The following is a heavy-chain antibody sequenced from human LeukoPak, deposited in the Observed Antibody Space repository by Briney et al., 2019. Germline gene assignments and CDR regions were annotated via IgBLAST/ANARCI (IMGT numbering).Heavy chain of an antibody. CDR1: GLTLSNYW. CDR2: IKQDGSEK. J-gene: IGHJ4*02. Sequence: GGSLRLSCTASGLTLSNYWMIWVRQAPGKGLQWVAKIKQDGSEKYYVDSVKGRFTISRDNTENSLYLQMNSLRVEDTAVYYCAARSSGNPYFWGQGTLVTVSS. D-gene: IGHD1-26*01. V-gene: IGHV3-7*03. CDR3: AARSSGNPYF.